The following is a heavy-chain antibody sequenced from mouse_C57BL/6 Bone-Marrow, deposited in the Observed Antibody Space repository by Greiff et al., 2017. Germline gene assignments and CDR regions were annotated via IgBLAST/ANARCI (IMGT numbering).Heavy chain of an antibody. CDR3: ARGVGSLRRASFAY. V-gene: IGHV1-64*01. D-gene: IGHD2-12*01. CDR1: GYTFTSYW. CDR2: IHPNSGST. J-gene: IGHJ3*01. Sequence: QVQLQQPGAELVKPGASVKLSCKASGYTFTSYWMHWVKQRPGQGLEWIGMIHPNSGSTNYNEKFKSKATLTVDKSSSTAYMQLSSLTSEDSAVYYCARGVGSLRRASFAYWGQGTLVTVSA.